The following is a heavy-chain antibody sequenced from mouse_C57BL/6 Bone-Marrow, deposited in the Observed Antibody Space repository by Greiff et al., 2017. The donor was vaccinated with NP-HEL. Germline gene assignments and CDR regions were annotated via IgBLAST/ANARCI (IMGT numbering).Heavy chain of an antibody. CDR1: GYAFTNYL. CDR3: ASPYYDGSSSYAMDY. J-gene: IGHJ4*01. D-gene: IGHD1-1*01. Sequence: VQLQQSGAELVRPGTSVKVSCKASGYAFTNYLIEWVKQRPGQGLEWIGVINPGSGGTNYNEKFKGKAKLTADKSSSTAYMQLSSLTSEDSAVYFCASPYYDGSSSYAMDYWGQGTSVTVSS. CDR2: INPGSGGT. V-gene: IGHV1-54*01.